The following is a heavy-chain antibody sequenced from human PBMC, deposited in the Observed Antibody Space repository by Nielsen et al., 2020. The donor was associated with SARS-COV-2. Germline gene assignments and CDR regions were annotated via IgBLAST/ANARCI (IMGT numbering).Heavy chain of an antibody. Sequence: GGSLRLSCAASGFGFSDYYMSWIRQAPGKGLEWVSYISSSGSYSDYADSVKGRLTISRDNVKNSLYLQMHSLRAEDTAVYYCAREGRYTYGNYLDYWGQGTLVTVSS. V-gene: IGHV3-11*06. J-gene: IGHJ4*02. CDR1: GFGFSDYY. CDR3: AREGRYTYGNYLDY. D-gene: IGHD5-18*01. CDR2: ISSSGSYS.